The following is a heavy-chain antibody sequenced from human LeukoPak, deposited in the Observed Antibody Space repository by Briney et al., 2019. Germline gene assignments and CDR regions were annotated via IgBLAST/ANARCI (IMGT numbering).Heavy chain of an antibody. CDR1: GGSISSGGYS. CDR2: IYHSGST. J-gene: IGHJ4*02. D-gene: IGHD6-13*01. V-gene: IGHV4-30-2*01. CDR3: ARVGEQLGSPAYLDY. Sequence: SETLSLTCAVSGGSISSGGYSWSWIRQPPGKGLEWIGYIYHSGSTYYNPSLKSRVTISVDRSKNQFSLKLSSVTAADTAVYYCARVGEQLGSPAYLDYWGQGTLVTVSS.